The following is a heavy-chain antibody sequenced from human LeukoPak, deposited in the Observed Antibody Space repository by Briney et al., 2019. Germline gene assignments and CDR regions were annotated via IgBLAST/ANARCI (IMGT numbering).Heavy chain of an antibody. CDR2: ISSNGGST. D-gene: IGHD2-2*02. J-gene: IGHJ5*02. CDR3: VSTFGAIPT. CDR1: GFTFSSYA. Sequence: GGSLRLSCSASGFTFSSYAMHWVRQAPGKGLEYVSAISSNGGSTYHADSVKGRFTISRDNSKNTLNLQMSGLRAEDTAVYYCVSTFGAIPTWGQGTLVTVSS. V-gene: IGHV3-64D*09.